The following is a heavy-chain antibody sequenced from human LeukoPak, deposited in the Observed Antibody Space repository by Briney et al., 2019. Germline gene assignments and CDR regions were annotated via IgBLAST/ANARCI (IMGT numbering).Heavy chain of an antibody. D-gene: IGHD6-6*01. V-gene: IGHV3-23*01. Sequence: PGGSPRLSCAASGFTFSSYAMSWVRQAPGKGLEWVSAISGSGGSTYYADSVKGRFTISRDNSKNTLYLQMNSLRAEDTAVYYCAKDRGGYSSSSDYWGQGTLVTVSS. J-gene: IGHJ4*02. CDR1: GFTFSSYA. CDR3: AKDRGGYSSSSDY. CDR2: ISGSGGST.